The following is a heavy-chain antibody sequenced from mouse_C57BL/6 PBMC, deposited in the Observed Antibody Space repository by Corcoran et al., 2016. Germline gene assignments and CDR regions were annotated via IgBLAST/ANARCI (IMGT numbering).Heavy chain of an antibody. J-gene: IGHJ3*01. CDR1: GYTFTDYN. D-gene: IGHD3-1*01. Sequence: EVQLQQSGPELVKPGASVKIPCKASGYTFTDYNMDWVKQSHGKSLEWIGDINPNNGGTIYNQKFKGKATLTVDKSSSTAYMELRSLTSEDTAVEYCERPDRGWVAYWGQGTLVTVSA. CDR3: ERPDRGWVAY. CDR2: INPNNGGT. V-gene: IGHV1-18*01.